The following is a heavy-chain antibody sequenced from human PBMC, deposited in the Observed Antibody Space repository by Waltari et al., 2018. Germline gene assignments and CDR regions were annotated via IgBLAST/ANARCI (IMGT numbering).Heavy chain of an antibody. V-gene: IGHV5-51*01. J-gene: IGHJ5*02. CDR3: ARHRTRSTLYNWFDP. CDR1: GFNFSTYW. D-gene: IGHD2-15*01. Sequence: EVQLVQSGAEVKKPGESLRISCQGSGFNFSTYWIGWVRQLPGKGLEWMGIIYPGDSDTRYSPSFQGQVTMSVDKSIRTAYLQWNSLKASDTAIYYCARHRTRSTLYNWFDPWGQGTQVSVSS. CDR2: IYPGDSDT.